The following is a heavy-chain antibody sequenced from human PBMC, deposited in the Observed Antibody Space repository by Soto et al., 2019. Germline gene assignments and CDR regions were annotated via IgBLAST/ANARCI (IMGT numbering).Heavy chain of an antibody. J-gene: IGHJ4*02. D-gene: IGHD3-22*01. CDR2: IWYDGSNK. Sequence: GGSLRLSCAASGFTFSSYGMHWVRQAPGKGLEWVAVIWYDGSNKYYADSVKGRFTISRDNSKNTLYLQMNSLRAEDTAVYYCARDGGSYDSSGYYFGYFDYWGQGTLVTVSS. CDR3: ARDGGSYDSSGYYFGYFDY. CDR1: GFTFSSYG. V-gene: IGHV3-33*01.